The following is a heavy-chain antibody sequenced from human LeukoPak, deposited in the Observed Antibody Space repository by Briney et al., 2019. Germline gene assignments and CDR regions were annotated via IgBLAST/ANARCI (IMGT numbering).Heavy chain of an antibody. D-gene: IGHD6-13*01. J-gene: IGHJ4*02. V-gene: IGHV4-34*01. Sequence: SETLSLTCAVYGVSFSGYFWSWFRQPPGKGLEWIGEVNHSGSSHNKSPLKSRVTISVDTSKNQVSLNLTSVTAADTAVYYCARRSSRSSWYAFDYWGQGTLVTVSS. CDR1: GVSFSGYF. CDR3: ARRSSRSSWYAFDY. CDR2: VNHSGSS.